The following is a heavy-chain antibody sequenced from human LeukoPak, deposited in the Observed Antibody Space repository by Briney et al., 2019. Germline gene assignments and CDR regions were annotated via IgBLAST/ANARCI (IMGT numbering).Heavy chain of an antibody. CDR1: GFIASSNY. V-gene: IGHV3-53*01. D-gene: IGHD1/OR15-1a*01. CDR3: ATGGRSGVALQQ. J-gene: IGHJ4*02. Sequence: GGSLRLSCVVSGFIASSNYMTWVRHAPGKGLDWISLIYSGGSTYYADSVMGRFTISRDNSKTTLFLQMNSLKAEDTAVYYCATGGRSGVALQQWGQGTLVTVSS. CDR2: IYSGGST.